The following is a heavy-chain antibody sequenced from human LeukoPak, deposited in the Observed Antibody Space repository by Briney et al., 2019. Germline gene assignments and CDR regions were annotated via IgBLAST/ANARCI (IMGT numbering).Heavy chain of an antibody. D-gene: IGHD3-22*01. J-gene: IGHJ4*02. CDR3: ARFDNGSSGYSNYYFDY. Sequence: SETLSLTCAVYGGSFSGYYWSWIRQPPGKGLEWIGEINHSGSTNYNPSLKSRVTISVDTSKNQSSLKLSSVTAADTAVYYCARFDNGSSGYSNYYFDYWGQGTLVTVSS. CDR2: INHSGST. V-gene: IGHV4-34*01. CDR1: GGSFSGYY.